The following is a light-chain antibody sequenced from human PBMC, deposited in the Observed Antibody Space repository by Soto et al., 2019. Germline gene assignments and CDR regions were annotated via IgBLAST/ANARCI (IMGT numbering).Light chain of an antibody. CDR1: QSVSSSY. CDR3: QQYGSSGT. J-gene: IGKJ1*01. Sequence: EIVMTQSPVTLSVSPGERATLSFRASQSVSSSYLAWYQQKAGQAPRLLIYGASNRATGIPDRFSGSGSGTDFTLTISRLEPEDFAVYYCQQYGSSGTFGQGTKVDI. CDR2: GAS. V-gene: IGKV3-20*01.